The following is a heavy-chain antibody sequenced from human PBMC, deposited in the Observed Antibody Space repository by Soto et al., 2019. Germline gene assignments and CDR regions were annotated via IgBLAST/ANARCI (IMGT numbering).Heavy chain of an antibody. Sequence: QVQLVQSGAEVKKPGSSVKVSCKASGGTFSSYSINWVRQAPGQGLEWMGEIIPIFGTANYAQKFQGRVTITADESTSTAYXELXXXXSXXXAXXXXXXXXXRHSGGIDYWGQGTLVTVSS. V-gene: IGHV1-69*01. CDR3: XXXXXRHSGGIDY. J-gene: IGHJ4*02. D-gene: IGHD3-16*01. CDR2: IIPIFGTA. CDR1: GGTFSSYS.